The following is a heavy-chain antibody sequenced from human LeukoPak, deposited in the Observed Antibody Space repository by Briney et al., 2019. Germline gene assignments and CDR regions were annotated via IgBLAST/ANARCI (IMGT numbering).Heavy chain of an antibody. J-gene: IGHJ4*02. CDR2: IYYSGST. CDR3: ARMIGIAAAPDY. V-gene: IGHV4-39*07. D-gene: IGHD6-13*01. Sequence: PSETLSLTCAVSGGSISSSSYYWGWIRQPPGKGLEWIGSIYYSGSTYYNPSLKSRVTISVDTSKNQFSLKLSCVTAADTAVYYCARMIGIAAAPDYWGQGTLVTVSS. CDR1: GGSISSSSYY.